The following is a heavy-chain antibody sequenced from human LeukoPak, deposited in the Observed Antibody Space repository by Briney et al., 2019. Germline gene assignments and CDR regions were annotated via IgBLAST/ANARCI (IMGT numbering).Heavy chain of an antibody. J-gene: IGHJ4*02. V-gene: IGHV3-7*01. Sequence: GGSLRLSCAASEIIFSTYWMSWVRQAPGKGLEWVANINQDGSEKYFVDSVKGRFTISRDNSKNTLYLQMNSLRAEDTAVYYCAKGHHHYDSSGYVDYWGQGTLVTVSS. CDR3: AKGHHHYDSSGYVDY. CDR2: INQDGSEK. D-gene: IGHD3-22*01. CDR1: EIIFSTYW.